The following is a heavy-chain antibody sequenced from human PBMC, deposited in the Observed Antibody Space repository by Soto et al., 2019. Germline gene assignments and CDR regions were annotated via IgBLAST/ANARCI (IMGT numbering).Heavy chain of an antibody. V-gene: IGHV3-30*03. Sequence: GGSLRLSCAASGFTFSSYGMHWARQAPGKGLEWVAVISYDGSNKYYADSVKGRFTISRDNSKNTLYLQMNSLRAEDTAVYYCATYGGNALFDYWGQGTLVTVSS. CDR3: ATYGGNALFDY. D-gene: IGHD4-17*01. CDR1: GFTFSSYG. J-gene: IGHJ4*02. CDR2: ISYDGSNK.